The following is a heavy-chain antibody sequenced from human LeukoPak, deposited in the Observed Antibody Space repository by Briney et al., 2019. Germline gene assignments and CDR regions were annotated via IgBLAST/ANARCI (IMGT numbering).Heavy chain of an antibody. CDR1: GGTFSSYA. V-gene: IGHV1-69*04. J-gene: IGHJ4*02. D-gene: IGHD3-22*01. CDR3: ARAGSSGYYYIKTPLYLDY. Sequence: GASVKVSCKPSGGTFSSYAISWVRQAPGRGLEWVGRIIPILGIANYAQKFQGRVTITADKSTSTAYMELSSLRSEDTAVYYCARAGSSGYYYIKTPLYLDYWGQGTLVTVSS. CDR2: IIPILGIA.